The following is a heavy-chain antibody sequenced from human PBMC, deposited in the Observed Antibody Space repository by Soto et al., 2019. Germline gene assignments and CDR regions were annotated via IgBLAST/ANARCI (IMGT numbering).Heavy chain of an antibody. V-gene: IGHV1-18*01. CDR3: ARGLGDAYYHYGMDG. J-gene: IGHJ6*01. Sequence: GSVKGSCKTSGYPFTSYGISFVRKAPGQGLEWMGWISAYNGNTNYAQKLQGRVTMTTDTSTSTAYMELRSLRSDDTAVYYCARGLGDAYYHYGMDGWGPGTTVTVSS. CDR2: ISAYNGNT. D-gene: IGHD2-21*02. CDR1: GYPFTSYG.